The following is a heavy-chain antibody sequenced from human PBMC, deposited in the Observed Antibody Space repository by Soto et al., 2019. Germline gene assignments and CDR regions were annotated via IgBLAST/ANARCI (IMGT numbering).Heavy chain of an antibody. Sequence: QVQLVQSGAEVKKPGSSVKVSCKASGGTFSSYAFSWVRQAPGQGLEWMGGIIPIFGTANYAQKFQGRVTITADESTSTAYMGLSSLRSEDTAVYYCARGRVRFLEWLGSEGWGQGTLVTVSS. CDR1: GGTFSSYA. V-gene: IGHV1-69*12. CDR3: ARGRVRFLEWLGSEG. J-gene: IGHJ4*02. CDR2: IIPIFGTA. D-gene: IGHD3-3*01.